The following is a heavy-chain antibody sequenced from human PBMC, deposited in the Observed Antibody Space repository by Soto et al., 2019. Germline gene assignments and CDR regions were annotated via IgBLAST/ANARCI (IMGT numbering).Heavy chain of an antibody. CDR2: IYYTGST. J-gene: IGHJ4*02. CDR3: ATQPRYDSSGYFYY. CDR1: GVSIKSGGFY. D-gene: IGHD3-22*01. Sequence: SETLSFTCSVSGVSIKSGGFYWTWIRQLPGKGLEWIGDIYYTGSTFYHPSLETRVTLSLDTSNNQFSLNLGSVTAADTAVYYCATQPRYDSSGYFYYWGQGTQVTVSS. V-gene: IGHV4-31*03.